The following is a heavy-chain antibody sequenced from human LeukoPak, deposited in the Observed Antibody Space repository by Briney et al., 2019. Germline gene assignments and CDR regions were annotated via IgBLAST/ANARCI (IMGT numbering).Heavy chain of an antibody. CDR3: AREGGYYYEGDY. V-gene: IGHV1-8*01. J-gene: IGHJ4*02. CDR2: MNPNSGNT. CDR1: GYTFTSYD. Sequence: GASVKVSCKASGYTFTSYDINWVRQATGQGLEWMGWMNPNSGNTGYAQKFQGRVTMTRNTSISTAYMELRSLRSDDTAVYYCAREGGYYYEGDYWGQGTLVTVSS. D-gene: IGHD3-22*01.